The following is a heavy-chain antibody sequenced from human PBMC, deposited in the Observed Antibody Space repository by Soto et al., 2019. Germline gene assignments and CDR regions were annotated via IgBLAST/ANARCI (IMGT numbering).Heavy chain of an antibody. V-gene: IGHV5-51*01. CDR3: ARLRDYAAGMDA. J-gene: IGHJ6*02. CDR2: IWPGDSDT. CDR1: GYNFATNW. Sequence: PGESLKISCKGFGYNFATNWIGWVRQMPGKGLEWMGIIWPGDSDTRYNPSFQGHVTFSADKSISTAYLHLNSLKASDTAMYYCARLRDYAAGMDAWGQGTTVTVSS. D-gene: IGHD3-16*01.